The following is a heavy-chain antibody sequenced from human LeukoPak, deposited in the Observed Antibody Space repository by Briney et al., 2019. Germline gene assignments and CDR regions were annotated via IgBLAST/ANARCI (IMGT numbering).Heavy chain of an antibody. Sequence: SETLSLTCTVSGYSISSGYYWGWIRQPPGKGLEWIGSIYHSGSTYYNPSLKSRVTISVDRSKNQFSLKLSSVTAADTAVYYCARGYCSGGSCSFDYWGQGTLVTVSS. CDR1: GYSISSGYY. CDR2: IYHSGST. D-gene: IGHD2-15*01. V-gene: IGHV4-38-2*02. CDR3: ARGYCSGGSCSFDY. J-gene: IGHJ4*02.